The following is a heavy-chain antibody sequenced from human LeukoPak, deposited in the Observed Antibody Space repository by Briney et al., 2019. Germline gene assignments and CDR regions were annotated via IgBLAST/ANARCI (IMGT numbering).Heavy chain of an antibody. D-gene: IGHD6-19*01. J-gene: IGHJ5*02. V-gene: IGHV1-69*13. Sequence: SVKVSCKASGYTFTSYGISWVRQAPGQGLEWMGGIIPIFGTANYAQKFQGRVTITADESTSTAYMELSSLRSEDTAVYYCARVVRSSGPPGWFDPWGQGTLVTVSS. CDR1: GYTFTSYG. CDR2: IIPIFGTA. CDR3: ARVVRSSGPPGWFDP.